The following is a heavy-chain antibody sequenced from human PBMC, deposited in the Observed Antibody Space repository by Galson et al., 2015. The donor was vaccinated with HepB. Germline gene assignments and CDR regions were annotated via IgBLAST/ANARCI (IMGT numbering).Heavy chain of an antibody. Sequence: LSLTCSVSGGSISSHYWSWIRQPPGKGLEWIGYIYYRGSTNYNPSLKSRVTILLDTSKNQFSLKLSSVTAADTAVYYCARVSRVGGGMDVWGQGTTVTVSS. CDR2: IYYRGST. CDR1: GGSISSHY. V-gene: IGHV4-59*11. CDR3: ARVSRVGGGMDV. J-gene: IGHJ6*02. D-gene: IGHD1-26*01.